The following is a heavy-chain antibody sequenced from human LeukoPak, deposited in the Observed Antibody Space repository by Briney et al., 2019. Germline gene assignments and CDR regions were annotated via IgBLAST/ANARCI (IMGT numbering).Heavy chain of an antibody. CDR3: AKYSPAYCSGGSCLNCFDY. J-gene: IGHJ4*02. CDR2: ISGSGGST. D-gene: IGHD2-15*01. CDR1: GFTFSSYA. V-gene: IGHV3-23*01. Sequence: GGSLRLSCAASGFTFSSYAMSWVRQAPGQGLEWVSAISGSGGSTYYADSVKGRFTISRDNSKNTLYLQMNSLRAEDTAVYYCAKYSPAYCSGGSCLNCFDYWGQGTLVTVSS.